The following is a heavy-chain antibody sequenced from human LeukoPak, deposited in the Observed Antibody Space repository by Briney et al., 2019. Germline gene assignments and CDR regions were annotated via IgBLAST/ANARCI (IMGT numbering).Heavy chain of an antibody. CDR3: ARVASRAQEDY. CDR2: ISSSGRTI. Sequence: PGGSLRLSCAASGFTFSSYEMNWVRQAPGKGLEWVSYISSSGRTIYYAESVKGRFTISRDNAKNSLYLQMNSLRAEDTAVYYCARVASRAQEDYWGQGTLVTVSS. CDR1: GFTFSSYE. J-gene: IGHJ4*02. V-gene: IGHV3-48*03.